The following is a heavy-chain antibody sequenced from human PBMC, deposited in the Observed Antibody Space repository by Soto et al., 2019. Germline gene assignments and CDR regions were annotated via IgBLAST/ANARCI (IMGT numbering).Heavy chain of an antibody. Sequence: SETLSLTCAVYGGSFSAYYWSWVRQPPGKGLEWIGEIIHSESTKYNPSLKSRVTISVDTSKNQFSLKLSSVTAADTAVYYCASQRPTDGRWEFANYYGMDVGGQGTPVTVSS. J-gene: IGHJ6*02. D-gene: IGHD1-26*01. CDR2: IIHSEST. V-gene: IGHV4-34*12. CDR1: GGSFSAYY. CDR3: ASQRPTDGRWEFANYYGMDV.